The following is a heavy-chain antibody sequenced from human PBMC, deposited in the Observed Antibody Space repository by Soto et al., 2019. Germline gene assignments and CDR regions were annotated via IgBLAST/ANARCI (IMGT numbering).Heavy chain of an antibody. CDR2: IYYSGST. Sequence: SQTQSVPGTVSGGSISSGGYYWSWISQHPGKGLEWIGYIYYSGSTYYNPSLKSRVTISVDTSKNQFSLKLSSVTAADTAVYYCARVFGFGGMDVWGQGTTVTVSS. J-gene: IGHJ6*01. CDR3: ARVFGFGGMDV. CDR1: GGSISSGGYY. D-gene: IGHD3-10*01. V-gene: IGHV4-31*03.